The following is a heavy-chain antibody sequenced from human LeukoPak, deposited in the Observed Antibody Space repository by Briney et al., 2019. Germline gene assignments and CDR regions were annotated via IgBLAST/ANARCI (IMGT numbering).Heavy chain of an antibody. CDR2: IYYSGST. D-gene: IGHD3-10*01. CDR3: ARGWGLLWFGEFNNWFDP. V-gene: IGHV4-59*08. J-gene: IGHJ5*02. CDR1: GGSISSYY. Sequence: PSETLSLTCTVSGGSISSYYWSWIRQPPGKGLEWIGYIYYSGSTNYNPSLKSRVTISVDTSKNQFSLKLSSVTAADTAVYYCARGWGLLWFGEFNNWFDPWGQGTLVTVSS.